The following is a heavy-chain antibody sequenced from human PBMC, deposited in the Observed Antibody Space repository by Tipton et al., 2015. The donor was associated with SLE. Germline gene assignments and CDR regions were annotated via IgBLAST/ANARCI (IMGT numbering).Heavy chain of an antibody. V-gene: IGHV4-59*12. J-gene: IGHJ6*03. CDR3: ARDLYDFWSGYTPSGAMDV. D-gene: IGHD3-3*01. Sequence: TLSLTCTVSDDSISPYYWSWIRQPPGKGLEWIGEINHSGSTTYNPSLKSRVTISVDTSKNQFSLRLSSVTAADTAMYYCARDLYDFWSGYTPSGAMDVWGKGTTVTVSS. CDR1: DDSISPYY. CDR2: INHSGST.